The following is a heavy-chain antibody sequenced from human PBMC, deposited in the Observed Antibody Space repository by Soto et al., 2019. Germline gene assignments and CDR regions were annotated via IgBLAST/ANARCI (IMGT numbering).Heavy chain of an antibody. J-gene: IGHJ4*02. D-gene: IGHD3-16*01. CDR2: IYSSGNT. CDR3: ARVSSPFAY. CDR1: GFTVRSNY. Sequence: EVQLVETGGSLIQPGGSLRLSCAVSGFTVRSNYMSWVRQAPGKGLEWVSIIYSSGNTYYADSVKGRFTMSRDTSNNTVLLQMSSLRAEDTAVYYCARVSSPFAYWGQGTLVTVSS. V-gene: IGHV3-53*02.